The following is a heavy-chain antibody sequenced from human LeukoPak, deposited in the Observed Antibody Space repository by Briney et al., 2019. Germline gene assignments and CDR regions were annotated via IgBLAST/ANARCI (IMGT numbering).Heavy chain of an antibody. D-gene: IGHD2-2*01. V-gene: IGHV4-59*08. CDR3: ARGDCSSTICYSPMDV. CDR2: IYRSGST. CDR1: GGSISSYY. Sequence: SETLSLTCTVSGGSISSYYWSWIRQPPGKGLEWIGSIYRSGSTNYNPSLKSRVTISADTSKNQFSLKVNSVTAADTAVYYCARGDCSSTICYSPMDVWGKGTTVTVSS. J-gene: IGHJ6*03.